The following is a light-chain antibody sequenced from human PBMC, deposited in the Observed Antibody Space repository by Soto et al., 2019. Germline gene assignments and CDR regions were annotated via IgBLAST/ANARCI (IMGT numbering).Light chain of an antibody. Sequence: QSALTQPVSVSGSPGQSITISCTGTSSDVGGYKYVSWYQQHPGKAPKLMIYEVSNRPSGVSNRFSGSKSGNTASLTISGLQAEDEAHYYCSSYTSTNTLVFGGGTKLTVL. J-gene: IGLJ2*01. CDR1: SSDVGGYKY. CDR3: SSYTSTNTLV. V-gene: IGLV2-14*01. CDR2: EVS.